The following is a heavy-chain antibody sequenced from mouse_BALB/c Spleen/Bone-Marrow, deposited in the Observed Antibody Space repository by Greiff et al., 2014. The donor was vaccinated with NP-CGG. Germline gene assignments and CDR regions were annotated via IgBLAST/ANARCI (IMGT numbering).Heavy chain of an antibody. J-gene: IGHJ2*01. V-gene: IGHV1-87*01. Sequence: QVQLQQSGAELARPGASVKLSCKASGYTFTSYWMQWVKQRPGQGPEWIGAIYPGDGDTRYTQKFKGKATLTADKSSSTAYMQLSSLASEDSAVYYCARDEHYFDYWGQGTTLTVSS. CDR3: ARDEHYFDY. CDR1: GYTFTSYW. CDR2: IYPGDGDT.